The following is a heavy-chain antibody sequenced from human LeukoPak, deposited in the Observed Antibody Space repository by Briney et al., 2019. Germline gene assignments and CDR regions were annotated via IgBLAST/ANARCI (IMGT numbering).Heavy chain of an antibody. J-gene: IGHJ4*02. V-gene: IGHV3-7*01. CDR1: GFTFSNYW. D-gene: IGHD2-2*01. Sequence: PGGSLRLSCAVSGFTFSNYWMSWVRQAPGKGLEWVANIKQDGGEKYYVDSVKGRFTISRDNAKKSVYLQMNSLRAEDTAVYYCATVRIVVVPAARALDYWGQGTLVTVSS. CDR2: IKQDGGEK. CDR3: ATVRIVVVPAARALDY.